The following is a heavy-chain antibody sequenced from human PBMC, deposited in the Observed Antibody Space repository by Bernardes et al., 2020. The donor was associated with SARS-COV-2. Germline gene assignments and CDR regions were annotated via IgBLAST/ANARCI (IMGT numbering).Heavy chain of an antibody. J-gene: IGHJ6*02. CDR1: GYTFTSYD. D-gene: IGHD1-20*01. Sequence: ASVKVSCKASGYTFTSYDFNWVRQATGQGLEWMGWMNPNSGNTDYAQKFQGRVTMTRNTSIGTAYMELSSLRSEDTAVYYCAREVYGLPGMDVWSQGTTVTVSS. CDR3: AREVYGLPGMDV. CDR2: MNPNSGNT. V-gene: IGHV1-8*01.